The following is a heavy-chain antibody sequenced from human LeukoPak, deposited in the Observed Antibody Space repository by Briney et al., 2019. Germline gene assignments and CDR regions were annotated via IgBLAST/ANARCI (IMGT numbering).Heavy chain of an antibody. V-gene: IGHV3-23*01. CDR1: GFTFSNYA. CDR3: AKSGDFWSGYSDY. Sequence: PGGSLRLSCAASGFTFSNYAMSWVRQAPGKGLEWVSAISGSGGSTYYADSVKGRFTISRDNSKNTLYLQMNSLRAEDTAVYYCAKSGDFWSGYSDYWGQGTLVTVSS. J-gene: IGHJ4*02. D-gene: IGHD3-3*01. CDR2: ISGSGGST.